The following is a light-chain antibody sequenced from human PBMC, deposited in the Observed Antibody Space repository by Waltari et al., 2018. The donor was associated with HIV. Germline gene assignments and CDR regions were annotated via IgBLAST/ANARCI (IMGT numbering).Light chain of an antibody. V-gene: IGKV1-9*01. J-gene: IGKJ5*01. CDR3: QHLNSYPIT. CDR2: GAS. CDR1: RGIGNL. Sequence: DIELTQSPSFLSASVGDRVTIPCRASRGIGNLLAWYQQKPGKAPKLLIYGASTLQTGVPSRFSGSGSGTEFTLTLSNLQPEDFAIYYCQHLNSYPITFGQGTRLDIK.